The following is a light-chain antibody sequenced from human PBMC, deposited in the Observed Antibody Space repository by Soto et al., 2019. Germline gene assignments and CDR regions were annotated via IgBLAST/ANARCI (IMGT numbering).Light chain of an antibody. Sequence: EIGLTQSPFTLSLSPGERATLSCGASQSVSSYLAWYQQKPGQAPRLLIYGASNRAAGIPARFSGSGSATDFTLTINSLEPEDFAVYYCQQYGSSPPITFGQGTRLEIK. CDR3: QQYGSSPPIT. V-gene: IGKV3-11*01. J-gene: IGKJ5*01. CDR2: GAS. CDR1: QSVSSY.